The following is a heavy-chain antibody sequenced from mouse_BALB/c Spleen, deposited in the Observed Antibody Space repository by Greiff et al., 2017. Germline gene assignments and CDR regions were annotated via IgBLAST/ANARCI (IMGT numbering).Heavy chain of an antibody. Sequence: EVQLQPSGGGLVQPGGSMKLSCVASGFTFSNYWMNWVRQSPEKGLEWVAEIRLKSNNYATHYAESVKGRFTISRDESKSSMYLQMNNLRAEYTGIYYCTRQLRYLFDYWGQGTTLTVSS. D-gene: IGHD1-1*01. CDR3: TRQLRYLFDY. V-gene: IGHV6-6*02. CDR2: IRLKSNNYAT. CDR1: GFTFSNYW. J-gene: IGHJ2*01.